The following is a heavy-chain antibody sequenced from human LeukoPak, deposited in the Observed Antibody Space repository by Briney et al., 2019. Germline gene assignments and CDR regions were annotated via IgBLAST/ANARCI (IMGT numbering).Heavy chain of an antibody. CDR1: GGSFSGYY. J-gene: IGHJ4*02. D-gene: IGHD3-16*01. Sequence: SETLSLTCAVYGGSFSGYYWSWIRQPPGKGLEWIGEINHSGSTNYNPSLKSRVTISVDTSKNQFSLKLSSVTAADTAVYYCARIGNYVWGSYHDYWGQGTLVTVSS. CDR2: INHSGST. CDR3: ARIGNYVWGSYHDY. V-gene: IGHV4-34*01.